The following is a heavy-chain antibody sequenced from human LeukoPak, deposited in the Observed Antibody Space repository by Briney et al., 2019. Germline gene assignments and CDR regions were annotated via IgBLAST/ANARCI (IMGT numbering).Heavy chain of an antibody. CDR2: ISGSGGST. CDR1: GFTFSSYA. J-gene: IGHJ4*02. D-gene: IGHD1-1*01. CDR3: AKATGNLGN. Sequence: GGSLRLSCAASGFTFSSYAMSWVRQAPGKGLEWVSAISGSGGSTYYADSVKGRFTISRDNSKNTLYLQIYTLTAEDTAIYYCAKATGNLGNWGQGTQVTVSS. V-gene: IGHV3-23*01.